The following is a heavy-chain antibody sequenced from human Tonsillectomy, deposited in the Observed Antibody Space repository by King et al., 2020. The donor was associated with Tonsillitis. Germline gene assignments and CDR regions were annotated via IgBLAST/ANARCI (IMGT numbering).Heavy chain of an antibody. V-gene: IGHV3-30-3*01. CDR1: GFTFSSYA. CDR2: ISYDGSNK. J-gene: IGHJ3*02. Sequence: VQLVESGGGVVQPGRSLRLSCAASGFTFSSYAMHWVRQAPGKGLEWVAVISYDGSNKYYADSVKGRFTISRDNSKNTLYLQMNSLRAEDTAVYYCAGDASDIWGEGTMVTVSS. CDR3: AGDASDI.